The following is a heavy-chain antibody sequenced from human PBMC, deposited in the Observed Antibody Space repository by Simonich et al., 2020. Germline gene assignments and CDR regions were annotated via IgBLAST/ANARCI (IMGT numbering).Heavy chain of an antibody. CDR2: NNHRGST. CDR1: GGSFSGYY. J-gene: IGHJ3*02. V-gene: IGHV4-34*01. CDR3: ARGKGWKNAFDI. D-gene: IGHD1-1*01. Sequence: QVQLQQWGAGLLKPSETLSLTCAVYGGSFSGYYWSWIRQPPGKGLGWIGENNHRGSTNHNPAPKGRVTISVDTSKNQFSLKLSSVTAADTAVYYCARGKGWKNAFDIWGQGTMVTVSS.